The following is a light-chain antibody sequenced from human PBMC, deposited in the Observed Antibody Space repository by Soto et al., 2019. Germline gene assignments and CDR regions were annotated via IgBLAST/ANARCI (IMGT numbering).Light chain of an antibody. Sequence: DIVMTQSPATLSVSPGERVTLSCRASLTVSTNLAWYQQKPGQAPRLLIYYASTRATGTPARFSGSGSVKEVTPNISSLQPEDVATYYCQQYNNRPPGAPFRPGTKVEIK. CDR3: QQYNNRPPGAP. CDR2: YAS. J-gene: IGKJ3*01. V-gene: IGKV3-15*01. CDR1: LTVSTN.